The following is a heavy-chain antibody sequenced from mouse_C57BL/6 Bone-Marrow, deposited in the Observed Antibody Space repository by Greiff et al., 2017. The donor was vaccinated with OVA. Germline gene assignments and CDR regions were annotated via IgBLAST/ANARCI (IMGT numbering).Heavy chain of an antibody. CDR1: GFTFSSYG. V-gene: IGHV5-6*02. Sequence: DVMLVESGGDLVKPGGSLKLSCAASGFTFSSYGMSWVRQTPDKRLEWVATISSGGSYTYYPDSVKGRFTISRDNAKNTLYLQMSSLKSEDTAMYYWARQGDYYGRSPFAYWGQGTLVTVSA. CDR2: ISSGGSYT. J-gene: IGHJ3*01. CDR3: ARQGDYYGRSPFAY. D-gene: IGHD1-1*01.